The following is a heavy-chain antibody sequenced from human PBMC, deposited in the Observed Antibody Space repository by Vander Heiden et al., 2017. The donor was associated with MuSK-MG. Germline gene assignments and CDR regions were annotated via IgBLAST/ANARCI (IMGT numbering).Heavy chain of an antibody. Sequence: QVQLVQSGAEVKKPGSSVKVSCKASGGTFSSYAISGVRQAPGQGLEWMGGIIPILGIANYAQKFQDRVTIPADKSTSTAYMELSSLRSEDTAVYYCARDTGNCTNGVCYTGFDPWGQGPLVTVSS. D-gene: IGHD2-8*01. CDR2: IIPILGIA. V-gene: IGHV1-69*10. CDR3: ARDTGNCTNGVCYTGFDP. CDR1: GGTFSSYA. J-gene: IGHJ5*02.